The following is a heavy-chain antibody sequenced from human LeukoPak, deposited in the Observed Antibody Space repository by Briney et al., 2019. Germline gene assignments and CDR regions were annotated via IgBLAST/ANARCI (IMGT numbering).Heavy chain of an antibody. Sequence: PGGSLRLSCAASGFTFSSYAMSWVRQAPGKGLEWVSAISSSGGTTDYADSVKGRFTISGDNSKHTLYLHMNSLRAEDTAVYYCARPPGYDSDYWGQGTLVTVSS. CDR2: ISSSGGTT. D-gene: IGHD5-12*01. V-gene: IGHV3-23*01. CDR3: ARPPGYDSDY. J-gene: IGHJ4*02. CDR1: GFTFSSYA.